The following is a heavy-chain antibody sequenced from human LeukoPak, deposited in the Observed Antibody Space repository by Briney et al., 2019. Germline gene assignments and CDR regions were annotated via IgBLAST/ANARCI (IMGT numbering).Heavy chain of an antibody. Sequence: PGGSLRLPCAASGFTFDDYAMHWVRQAPGKGLEWVSGISWNSGSIGYADSVKGRFTVSRDNAKNSLYLEINSLRAEDTAIYYCARGDVVVTAICYYWGQGTLVTVSS. CDR1: GFTFDDYA. CDR2: ISWNSGSI. D-gene: IGHD2-21*02. CDR3: ARGDVVVTAICYY. J-gene: IGHJ4*02. V-gene: IGHV3-9*01.